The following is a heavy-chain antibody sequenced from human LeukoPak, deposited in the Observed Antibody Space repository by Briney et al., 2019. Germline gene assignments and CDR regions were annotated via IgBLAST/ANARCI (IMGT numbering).Heavy chain of an antibody. CDR1: GFTFSSYG. Sequence: GGSLRLSCAASGFTFSSYGMHWVRQAPGKGLEWVAFIRYDGSNKYYADSVKGRFTISRDNSKNTLYLQMNSLRAEDTAVYYCAKDDYDYVWGSYRPPTSYWGQGTLVTVSS. J-gene: IGHJ4*02. CDR2: IRYDGSNK. CDR3: AKDDYDYVWGSYRPPTSY. V-gene: IGHV3-30*02. D-gene: IGHD3-16*02.